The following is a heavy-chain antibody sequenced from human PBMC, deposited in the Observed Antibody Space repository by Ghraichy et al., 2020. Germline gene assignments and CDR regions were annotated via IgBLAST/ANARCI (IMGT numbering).Heavy chain of an antibody. CDR2: ISSSSSTI. Sequence: GGSLRLSCAASGFTFSSYSMNWVRQAPGKGLEWVSYISSSSSTIYYADSVKGRFTISRDNAKNSLYLQMNSLRDEDTAVYYCARDLIPYCSGGSCYRRTALDYWGQGTLVTVSS. D-gene: IGHD2-15*01. J-gene: IGHJ4*02. V-gene: IGHV3-48*02. CDR1: GFTFSSYS. CDR3: ARDLIPYCSGGSCYRRTALDY.